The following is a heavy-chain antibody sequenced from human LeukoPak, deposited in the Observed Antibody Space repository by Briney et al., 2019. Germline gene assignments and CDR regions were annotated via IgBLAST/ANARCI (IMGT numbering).Heavy chain of an antibody. J-gene: IGHJ5*02. V-gene: IGHV3-7*01. CDR3: ARDPPDCRSSSCRWGGWIDH. CDR1: GFTFSIYW. D-gene: IGHD2-2*01. CDR2: IKQEGNEK. Sequence: VGSLRLSCAASGFTFSIYWMSCVRQAPGKGLERVSNIKQEGNEKYHVNSVKGRFTISRDNAKNSMYLQMNNLRAEDTAVYYCARDPPDCRSSSCRWGGWIDHWGQGTLVTVSS.